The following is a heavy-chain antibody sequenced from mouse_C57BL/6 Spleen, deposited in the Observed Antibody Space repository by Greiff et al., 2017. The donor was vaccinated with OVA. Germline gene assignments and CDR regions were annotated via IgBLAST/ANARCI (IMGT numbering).Heavy chain of an antibody. CDR2: IDPSDSYT. V-gene: IGHV1-59*01. D-gene: IGHD3-2*02. Sequence: QVQLQQPGAELVRPGTSVKLSCKASGYTFTSYWMHWVKQRPGQGLEWIGVIDPSDSYTNYTQKFKGKATLTVDTSASTAYMQLSSLTSEDSAVYYCARDGSGQRAIDYWGQGTSVTVSA. CDR1: GYTFTSYW. CDR3: ARDGSGQRAIDY. J-gene: IGHJ4*01.